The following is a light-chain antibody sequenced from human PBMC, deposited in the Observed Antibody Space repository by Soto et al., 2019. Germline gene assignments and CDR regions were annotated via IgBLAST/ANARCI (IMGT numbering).Light chain of an antibody. CDR1: SGSVSILSY. CDR2: STN. J-gene: IGLJ3*02. V-gene: IGLV8-61*01. Sequence: QAVVTQEPSFSVSPGGTVTLTCGLTSGSVSILSYPSWYQQTPGQAPRTLIYSTNTRSSGVPDRFSGSILGTKAALTIAGAEAEDDYHYYCALYLGSGNMVFGAGTKVTVL. CDR3: ALYLGSGNMV.